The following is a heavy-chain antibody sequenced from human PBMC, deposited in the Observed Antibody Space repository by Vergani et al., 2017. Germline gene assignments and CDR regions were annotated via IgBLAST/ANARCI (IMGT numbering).Heavy chain of an antibody. Sequence: QVQLQESGPGLVKPSGTLSLTCAVSGGSISSSNWWSSVRQPPGKGLEWIGEIYHSGSTNYNPSLKSRVTISVAKSKNQFSLKLSSVTAADTAVYYCARDYDILTGAYYYGMDVWGQGTTVTVSS. V-gene: IGHV4-4*02. D-gene: IGHD3-9*01. J-gene: IGHJ6*02. CDR2: IYHSGST. CDR3: ARDYDILTGAYYYGMDV. CDR1: GGSISSSNW.